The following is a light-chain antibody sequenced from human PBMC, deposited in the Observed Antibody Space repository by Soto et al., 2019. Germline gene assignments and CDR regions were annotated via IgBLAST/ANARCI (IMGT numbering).Light chain of an antibody. J-gene: IGKJ3*01. Sequence: EIVLTQSPGTLSLSPGERATLSCRASQSVSRTYLTWYQQKLGQAPRLLIYDASSRATGIPDRFSGSGSETDFTLTISRLEPEDFAVYYCQQYSSSPPGFTFGPGTIVDI. V-gene: IGKV3-20*01. CDR2: DAS. CDR1: QSVSRTY. CDR3: QQYSSSPPGFT.